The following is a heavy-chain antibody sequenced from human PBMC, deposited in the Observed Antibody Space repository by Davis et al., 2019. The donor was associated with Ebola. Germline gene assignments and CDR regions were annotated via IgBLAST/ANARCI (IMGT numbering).Heavy chain of an antibody. Sequence: ASVTVSCKASGYTFSSYGISWVRQAPGQGLEWMGWISGYEDNTNYAPRFQGRITLTKDRATSTVYMELRSLTSDDTAVYYCARDLATSSGAHFFYFGMDVWGEGTSVAVSS. V-gene: IGHV1-18*01. D-gene: IGHD3-10*01. CDR2: ISGYEDNT. CDR1: GYTFSSYG. CDR3: ARDLATSSGAHFFYFGMDV. J-gene: IGHJ6*04.